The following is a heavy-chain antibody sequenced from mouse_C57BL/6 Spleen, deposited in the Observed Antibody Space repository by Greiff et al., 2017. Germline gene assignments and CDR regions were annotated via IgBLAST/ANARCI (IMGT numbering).Heavy chain of an antibody. CDR3: ARKGNGILYYAMDY. CDR2: IDPSDSET. CDR1: CYTFTSYW. V-gene: IGHV1-52*01. J-gene: IGHJ4*01. D-gene: IGHD1-1*01. Sequence: QVQLQQPGAELVRPGSSVKLSCKASCYTFTSYWMHWVKQRPIQGLEWIGNIDPSDSETHYNQKFKDKATLTVDKSSSTAYMQISSLTSEDSAVYYCARKGNGILYYAMDYWGQGTSVTVSS.